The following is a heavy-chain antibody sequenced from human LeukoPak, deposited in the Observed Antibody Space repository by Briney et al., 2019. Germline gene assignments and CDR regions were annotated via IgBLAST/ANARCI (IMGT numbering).Heavy chain of an antibody. CDR2: FDPEDGET. J-gene: IGHJ4*02. V-gene: IGHV1-24*01. CDR1: GDTLTELS. CDR3: ATDLPTWVLRGFGAPFVGWY. D-gene: IGHD3-10*01. Sequence: ASVKVSCKVSGDTLTELSMHWVRQAPGKGLEWMGGFDPEDGETIYEQKFQGRVTMTEDTSTDTAYMELSSLRSEDTAVYYCATDLPTWVLRGFGAPFVGWYWGQGTLVTVSS.